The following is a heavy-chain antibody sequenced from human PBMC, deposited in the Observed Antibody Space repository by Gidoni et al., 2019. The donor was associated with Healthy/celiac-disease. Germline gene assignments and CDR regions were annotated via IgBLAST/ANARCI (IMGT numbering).Heavy chain of an antibody. Sequence: EVQLVESGGGLVQPGRSVRLSCAASGFTFDDYAMHWVRQAPGKGLECVSGISWNSGSIGYADSVKGRFTISRDNAKNSLYLQMNSLRAEDTALYYCAKDTDGVFDYWGQGTLVTVSS. V-gene: IGHV3-9*01. J-gene: IGHJ4*02. CDR3: AKDTDGVFDY. CDR1: GFTFDDYA. D-gene: IGHD3-10*01. CDR2: ISWNSGSI.